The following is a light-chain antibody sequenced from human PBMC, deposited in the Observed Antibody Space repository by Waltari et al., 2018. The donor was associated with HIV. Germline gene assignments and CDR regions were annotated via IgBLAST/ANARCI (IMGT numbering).Light chain of an antibody. CDR2: TAS. J-gene: IGKJ1*01. CDR3: QQSYNTSKP. Sequence: DIQMNQSPSSLSASAGDSVPITRRARHNIGRRLHWYQQRPGKAPNLLISTASYLQRGVPSRFSGSGSGTDFTLTIGGLQPADFATYYCQQSYNTSKPFGQGT. CDR1: HNIGRR. V-gene: IGKV1-39*01.